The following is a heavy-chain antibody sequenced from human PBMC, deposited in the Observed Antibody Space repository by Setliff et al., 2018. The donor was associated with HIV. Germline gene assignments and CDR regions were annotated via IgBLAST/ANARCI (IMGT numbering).Heavy chain of an antibody. J-gene: IGHJ5*02. CDR3: ASRVYYYDSNNFLREEGFDP. V-gene: IGHV4-39*01. D-gene: IGHD3-22*01. Sequence: PSETLSLTCTVSGGSASNSRYYWAWIRQPPGKGLEYIGSIHYNERTYYNPSLKSRVAISIDTSKNQFSLNLTSVTAADTAVYYCASRVYYYDSNNFLREEGFDPWGQGTLGTVSS. CDR1: GGSASNSRYY. CDR2: IHYNERT.